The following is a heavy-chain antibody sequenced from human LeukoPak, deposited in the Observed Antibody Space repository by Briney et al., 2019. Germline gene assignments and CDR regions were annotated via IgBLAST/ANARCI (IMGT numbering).Heavy chain of an antibody. CDR1: GLSLTSSGVG. CDR3: VHRLGVGGVDDWFDS. D-gene: IGHD3-16*01. V-gene: IGHV2-5*02. J-gene: IGHJ5*01. Sequence: RVSGPTLVKPTQTLTLTCTLSGLSLTSSGVGVGWIRQPPGKALEWLVVFYWDDEKRYSPSLRNRLTVTKDASKNQVVLTMTNMDPVDTGTCYCVHRLGVGGVDDWFDSSGQGTQVTASS. CDR2: FYWDDEK.